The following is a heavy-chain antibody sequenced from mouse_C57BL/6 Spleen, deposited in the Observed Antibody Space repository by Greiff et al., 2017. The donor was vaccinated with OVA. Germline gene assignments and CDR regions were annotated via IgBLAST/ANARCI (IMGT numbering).Heavy chain of an antibody. CDR1: GYTFTSYW. J-gene: IGHJ4*01. Sequence: QVQLQQPGAELVKPGASVKMSCKASGYTFTSYWITWVKQRPGQGLEWIGDIYPGSGSTNYNEKFKSKATLTVDTSSSTAYMQLSSLTSEDSAVYCGARGGVRPGAMDYWGQGTSVTVSS. CDR2: IYPGSGST. CDR3: ARGGVRPGAMDY. V-gene: IGHV1-55*01. D-gene: IGHD2-14*01.